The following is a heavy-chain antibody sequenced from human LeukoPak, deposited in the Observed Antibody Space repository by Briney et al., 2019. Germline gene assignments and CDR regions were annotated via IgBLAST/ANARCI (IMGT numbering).Heavy chain of an antibody. J-gene: IGHJ4*02. CDR3: ARHKESYYHGSGSYKILDY. CDR1: GYSFTSYW. V-gene: IGHV5-51*01. D-gene: IGHD3-10*01. Sequence: GESLKISCKGSGYSFTSYWIGWVRQMPGKGLEWMGIIYPGDSDTRYSPSFQGQVTISVDKSISTAYLQWSSLKASDTAMYYCARHKESYYHGSGSYKILDYWGQGTLVTVSS. CDR2: IYPGDSDT.